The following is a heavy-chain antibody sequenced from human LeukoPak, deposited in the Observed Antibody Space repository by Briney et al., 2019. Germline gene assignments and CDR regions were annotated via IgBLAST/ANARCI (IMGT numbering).Heavy chain of an antibody. V-gene: IGHV3-23*01. D-gene: IGHD2-2*01. Sequence: GGSLRLSCAASGFTFTSYAMSWVRQAPGKGLEWVSAISGGGGTYYADSVKGRFTISRDNSKNTLYLQVNSLRAEDTAVYYCAKDRKYCGSASCPYYFDDWGQETLVTVSS. J-gene: IGHJ4*02. CDR3: AKDRKYCGSASCPYYFDD. CDR1: GFTFTSYA. CDR2: ISGGGGT.